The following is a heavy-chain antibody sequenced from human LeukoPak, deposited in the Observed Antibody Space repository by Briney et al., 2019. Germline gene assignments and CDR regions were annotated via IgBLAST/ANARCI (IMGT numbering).Heavy chain of an antibody. D-gene: IGHD3-22*01. J-gene: IGHJ4*02. V-gene: IGHV1-69*05. CDR1: GGTFSSYA. Sequence: SVKVSCKASGGTFSSYAISWVRQAPGQGLEWMGGIIPIFGTANYAQKFQGKVTITTDESTSTANMELSSLRSEDTAVYYCARADYYDSSGYLLEVYYFDYWGQGTLVTVSS. CDR3: ARADYYDSSGYLLEVYYFDY. CDR2: IIPIFGTA.